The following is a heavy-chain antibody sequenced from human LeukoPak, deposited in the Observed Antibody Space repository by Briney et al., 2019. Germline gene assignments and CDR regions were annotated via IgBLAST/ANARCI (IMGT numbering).Heavy chain of an antibody. CDR3: ARDGGYSYGYALDY. Sequence: QPGGSLRLSCAASGFTFSSYSMNWVRQAPGKGLEWVSYISSSSSTIYYADSVKGRFTISRDNAKNSLYLQMNSLRAEDTAVYYCARDGGYSYGYALDYWGQGTLVTVSS. CDR2: ISSSSSTI. V-gene: IGHV3-48*04. D-gene: IGHD5-18*01. J-gene: IGHJ4*02. CDR1: GFTFSSYS.